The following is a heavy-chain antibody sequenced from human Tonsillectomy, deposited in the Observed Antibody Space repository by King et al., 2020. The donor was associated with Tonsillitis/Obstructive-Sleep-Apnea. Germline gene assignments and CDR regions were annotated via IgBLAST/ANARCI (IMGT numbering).Heavy chain of an antibody. CDR1: GFTFSSYG. CDR2: IWYDGSNK. Sequence: QLVESGGGVVQPGRSLRLSCAASGFTFSSYGMHWVRQAPGKGLEWVAVIWYDGSNKYYADSVKGRFTISRDNSKNTLYLQMNSLRAEDTAVYYCPRDRQILDSDAFDIWGQGTMVTVSS. CDR3: PRDRQILDSDAFDI. J-gene: IGHJ3*02. V-gene: IGHV3-33*01.